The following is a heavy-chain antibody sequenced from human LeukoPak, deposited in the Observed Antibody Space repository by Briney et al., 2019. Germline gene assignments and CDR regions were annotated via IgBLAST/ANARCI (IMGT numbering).Heavy chain of an antibody. Sequence: PGGSLRLSCAASGFTFSSYAMHWVRQAPGKGLEWVAVISYEGSNKYYADSVKGRFTISRDNSKNTLYLQMNSLRAEDTAVYYCARNPSSYSSGWGSSRDWYFDLWGRGTLVTVSS. CDR3: ARNPSSYSSGWGSSRDWYFDL. D-gene: IGHD6-19*01. CDR2: ISYEGSNK. J-gene: IGHJ2*01. CDR1: GFTFSSYA. V-gene: IGHV3-30-3*01.